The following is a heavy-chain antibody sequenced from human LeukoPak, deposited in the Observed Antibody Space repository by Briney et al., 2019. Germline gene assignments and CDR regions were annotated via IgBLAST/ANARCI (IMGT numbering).Heavy chain of an antibody. Sequence: PSETLSLTCTVSGGSISSSSYYWGWIRQPPGKGLEWIGSIYYSGSTYYNPSLKSRVTISVDTSKNQFSLKLSSVTAADTAVYYCARAAEMATIPNWYFDLWGRGTLVTVSS. CDR3: ARAAEMATIPNWYFDL. D-gene: IGHD5-24*01. V-gene: IGHV4-39*07. CDR1: GGSISSSSYY. CDR2: IYYSGST. J-gene: IGHJ2*01.